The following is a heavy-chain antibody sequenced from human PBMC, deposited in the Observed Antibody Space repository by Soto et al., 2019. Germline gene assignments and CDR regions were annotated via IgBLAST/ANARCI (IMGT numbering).Heavy chain of an antibody. J-gene: IGHJ4*02. D-gene: IGHD2-21*02. V-gene: IGHV1-46*01. CDR1: GYTFTNNY. Sequence: QVQLVQSGAEVSKPGASVKVSCKASGYTFTNNYIHWVRQAPGQGLEWMGIINPGGGSTNYAQKYQARVSMTRDTSTASVYMELSSLTSEDTAVYYCARVTFCGGDCYSFDYWGQGTLVTVSS. CDR3: ARVTFCGGDCYSFDY. CDR2: INPGGGST.